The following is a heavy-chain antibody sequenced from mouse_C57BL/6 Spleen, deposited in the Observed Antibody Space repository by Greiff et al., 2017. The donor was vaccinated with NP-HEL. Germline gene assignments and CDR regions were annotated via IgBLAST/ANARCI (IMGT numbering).Heavy chain of an antibody. D-gene: IGHD1-1*01. J-gene: IGHJ3*01. Sequence: EVQLQQSGPELVKPGASVKISCKASGYSFTGYYMNRVKQSPEKSLEWIGEINPSTGGTTYNQKFKAKATLTVDKSSSTAYMQLKSLTSEDSAVYYCARGDYYGSSYEGFAYWGQGTLVTVSA. CDR2: INPSTGGT. V-gene: IGHV1-42*01. CDR1: GYSFTGYY. CDR3: ARGDYYGSSYEGFAY.